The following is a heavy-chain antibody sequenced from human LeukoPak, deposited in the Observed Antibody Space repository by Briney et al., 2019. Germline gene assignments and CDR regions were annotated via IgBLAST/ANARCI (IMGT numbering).Heavy chain of an antibody. CDR1: GFTFSSYE. Sequence: PGGSLRLSCAASGFTFSSYEMNWVRQAPGKGLEWVSYISSSGSTIYYADSVKGRFTISRDNAKNSLYLQMNSLRAEDTALYYCARDGSIAVAEYYFDYWGQGTLVTVSS. V-gene: IGHV3-48*03. J-gene: IGHJ4*02. CDR3: ARDGSIAVAEYYFDY. D-gene: IGHD6-19*01. CDR2: ISSSGSTI.